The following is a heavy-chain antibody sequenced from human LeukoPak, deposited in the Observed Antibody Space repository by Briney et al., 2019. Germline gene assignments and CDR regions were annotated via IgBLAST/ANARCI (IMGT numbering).Heavy chain of an antibody. CDR1: GGSFSGSY. D-gene: IGHD3-10*01. Sequence: SETLSLTCAVYGGSFSGSYWSWIRQPPGKGLGWMGEINHSGSTNYNSSLKSRVTISVDTSKNQFSLKLSSVTAADTAVYYCARGREVRGVAETPHVLIDYWGQGTLVTVSS. J-gene: IGHJ4*02. CDR2: INHSGST. V-gene: IGHV4-34*01. CDR3: ARGREVRGVAETPHVLIDY.